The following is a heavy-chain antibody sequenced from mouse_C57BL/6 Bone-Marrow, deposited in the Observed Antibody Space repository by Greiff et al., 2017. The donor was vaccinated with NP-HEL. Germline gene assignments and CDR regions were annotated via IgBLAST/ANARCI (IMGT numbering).Heavy chain of an antibody. J-gene: IGHJ3*01. CDR1: GYTFTDYE. V-gene: IGHV1-15*01. D-gene: IGHD2-2*01. Sequence: VKLMESGAELVRPGASVTLSCKASGYTFTDYEMHWVKQTPVHGLEWIGAIDPETGGTAYNQKFKGKAILTADKSSSTAYMELRSLTSEDSAVYYCTREGIYYGYDPFAYWGQGTLVTVSA. CDR3: TREGIYYGYDPFAY. CDR2: IDPETGGT.